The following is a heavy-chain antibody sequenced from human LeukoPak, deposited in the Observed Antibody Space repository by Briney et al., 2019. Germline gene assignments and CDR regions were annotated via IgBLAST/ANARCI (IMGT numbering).Heavy chain of an antibody. J-gene: IGHJ5*02. CDR2: IHYSGIT. CDR3: ARQPHAFDNWFDP. D-gene: IGHD3-10*01. Sequence: SETLCLTCTVSGGFISSSSYYWGWIRQPPGKGLEWIENIHYSGITQYNPSLKSRVTISVDTSKNQFSLKLSSVTAADTAVYFCARQPHAFDNWFDPWGQGTLVTVSP. V-gene: IGHV4-39*01. CDR1: GGFISSSSYY.